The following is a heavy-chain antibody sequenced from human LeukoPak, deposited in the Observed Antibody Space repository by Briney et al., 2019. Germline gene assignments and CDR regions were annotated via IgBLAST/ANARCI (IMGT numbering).Heavy chain of an antibody. Sequence: PGGSLRLSCAASGFTFSSYWMHWVRQGPGKGLVWVSRINTDGSSTTYADSVKGRFTISRDNAKNTLYLQMDSLRAEDTAVYYCAGGGERYDYWGQGTLVTVSS. CDR2: INTDGSST. CDR1: GFTFSSYW. V-gene: IGHV3-74*03. J-gene: IGHJ4*02. D-gene: IGHD3-10*01. CDR3: AGGGERYDY.